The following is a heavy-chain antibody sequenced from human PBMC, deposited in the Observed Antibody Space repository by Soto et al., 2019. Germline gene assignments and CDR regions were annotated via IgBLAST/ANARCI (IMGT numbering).Heavy chain of an antibody. CDR1: GFTFSNYA. J-gene: IGHJ4*02. D-gene: IGHD2-2*01. CDR2: IRQDGSEK. V-gene: IGHV3-7*05. Sequence: GGSLRLSCAASGFTFSNYAMNWVRQAPGKGLEWVANIRQDGSEKYYVDSVKGRFTISRDNARNSLYLQMDSLRVEDTAVYYCATYCSSTSCRSYWGQGTLVTVSS. CDR3: ATYCSSTSCRSY.